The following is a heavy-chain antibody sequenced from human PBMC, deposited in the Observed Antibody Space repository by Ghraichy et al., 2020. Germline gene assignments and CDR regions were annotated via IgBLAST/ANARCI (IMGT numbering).Heavy chain of an antibody. Sequence: SETLSLTCAVYGGSLSGYYWSWIRQPPGKGLEWIGEINHSGSIKYNPSLKSRATISADTSENHFSLKLSSVTAADTAVYYCARGYCGTGCYLVHWGQGSLVTVTS. D-gene: IGHD2-21*02. J-gene: IGHJ1*01. CDR3: ARGYCGTGCYLVH. CDR1: GGSLSGYY. CDR2: INHSGSI. V-gene: IGHV4-34*01.